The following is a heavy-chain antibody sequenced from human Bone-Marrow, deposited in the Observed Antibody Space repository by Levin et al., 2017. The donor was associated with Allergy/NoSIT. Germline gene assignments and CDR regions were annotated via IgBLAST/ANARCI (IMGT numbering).Heavy chain of an antibody. Sequence: QSGGSLRLSCAASGFSFEDYAMHWVRQVPGKGLEWLSGMNWNGENIGYADSVKGRFTISRDNAENSVYLDMNNLRREDTAFYYCAKGQLVVSGHIDSWGQGTLVTVSS. D-gene: IGHD6-6*01. CDR2: MNWNGENI. V-gene: IGHV3-9*01. CDR1: GFSFEDYA. J-gene: IGHJ5*01. CDR3: AKGQLVVSGHIDS.